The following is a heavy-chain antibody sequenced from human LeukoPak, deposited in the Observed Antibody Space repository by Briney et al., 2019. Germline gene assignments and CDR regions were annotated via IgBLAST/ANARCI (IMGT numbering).Heavy chain of an antibody. V-gene: IGHV4-61*02. D-gene: IGHD1-26*01. CDR2: IYTSGST. J-gene: IGHJ5*02. CDR1: GGSISSGSYY. CDR3: ARDLSGSYLNWFDP. Sequence: SQTLSLTCTVSGGSISSGSYYWSWIRQPAGKGLEWIGRIYTSGSTNYNPSLKSRVTISVDTSKNQFSLKLSSVTAADTAVYYCARDLSGSYLNWFDPWGQGTLVTVSS.